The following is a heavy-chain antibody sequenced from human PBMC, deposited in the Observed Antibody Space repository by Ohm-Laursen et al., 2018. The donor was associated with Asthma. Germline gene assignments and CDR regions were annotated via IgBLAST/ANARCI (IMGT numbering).Heavy chain of an antibody. CDR2: IYYTGSA. D-gene: IGHD5-24*01. J-gene: IGHJ3*02. Sequence: PSDTLSLTCTVSGGSINSAAYYWTWIRQHPGKGLEWIAYIYYTGSAYYNPSLKSRVSILVDSSTNQFSLKLSSVTAADTAVYYCATLKSDSTMANAYDMWGQGTLVTVSS. V-gene: IGHV4-31*03. CDR1: GGSINSAAYY. CDR3: ATLKSDSTMANAYDM.